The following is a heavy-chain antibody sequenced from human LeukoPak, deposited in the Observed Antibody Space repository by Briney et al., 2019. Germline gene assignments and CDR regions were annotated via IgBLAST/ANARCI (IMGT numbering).Heavy chain of an antibody. CDR1: GFTFSSYW. CDR2: IWYDGSSK. J-gene: IGHJ4*02. Sequence: GGSLRLSCAASGFTFSSYWMSWVRQAPGKGLEWVAVIWYDGSSKYYADSVKGRFTISRDNSKNTLYLQMNSLRAEDTAVYYCARGVGGSNYDFWSGPNYFDYWGQGTLVTVSS. V-gene: IGHV3-33*08. CDR3: ARGVGGSNYDFWSGPNYFDY. D-gene: IGHD3-3*01.